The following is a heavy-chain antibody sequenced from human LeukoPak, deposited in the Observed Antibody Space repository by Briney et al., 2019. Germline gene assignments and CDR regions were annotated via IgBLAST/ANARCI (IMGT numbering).Heavy chain of an antibody. J-gene: IGHJ4*02. D-gene: IGHD4-23*01. CDR2: ISPSSGTM. CDR3: ARVRGATVVSMYFDY. Sequence: GGSLRLSCAASGFTFSSYGMIWVRQAPGKGLEWVSYISPSSGTMYYADSVRGRFTISRDNARNSLSLHMNSLRDEDTAVYYCARVRGATVVSMYFDYWGQGTPVTGSS. CDR1: GFTFSSYG. V-gene: IGHV3-48*02.